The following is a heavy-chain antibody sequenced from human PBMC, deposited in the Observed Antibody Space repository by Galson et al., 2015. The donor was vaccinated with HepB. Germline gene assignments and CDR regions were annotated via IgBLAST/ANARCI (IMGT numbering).Heavy chain of an antibody. J-gene: IGHJ4*02. CDR2: ISYDGSNK. Sequence: SLRLSCAASGFTFSNYGMHWVRQAPGKGLEWVAVISYDGSNKYYADSVKGRFTISRDNSKNTLYLQMNSLRAEDTALYYCAKDTYLYSALAGTMAGFDYWGQGTLVTVSS. D-gene: IGHD6-19*01. V-gene: IGHV3-30*18. CDR1: GFTFSNYG. CDR3: AKDTYLYSALAGTMAGFDY.